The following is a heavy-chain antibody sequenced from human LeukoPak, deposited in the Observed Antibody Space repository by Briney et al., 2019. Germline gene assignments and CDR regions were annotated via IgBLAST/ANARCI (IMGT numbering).Heavy chain of an antibody. V-gene: IGHV3-9*01. J-gene: IGHJ4*02. D-gene: IGHD3-22*01. CDR3: AKDMMPHYYDSSGYSY. CDR2: ISWNSGSI. CDR1: GFTFDDYA. Sequence: GGSLRLSWAASGFTFDDYAMHWVRQAPGKGLEWVSGISWNSGSIGYADSVKGRFTISRDNAKNSLYLQMNSLRAEDTALYYCAKDMMPHYYDSSGYSYWGQGTLVTVSS.